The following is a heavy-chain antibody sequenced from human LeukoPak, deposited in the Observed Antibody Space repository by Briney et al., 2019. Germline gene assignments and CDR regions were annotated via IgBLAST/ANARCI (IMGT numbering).Heavy chain of an antibody. Sequence: GGSLRLSCAASGFTFSSYAMSWVRQAPGKGLEWVSVISGSGSGTYYADSVKGRFTISRDNSKNTLYLQMNSLRAEDTAVYYCAKADDYYDTSGYFSFDSWGQGTLVTAPS. J-gene: IGHJ4*02. V-gene: IGHV3-23*01. CDR1: GFTFSSYA. CDR2: ISGSGSGT. CDR3: AKADDYYDTSGYFSFDS. D-gene: IGHD3-22*01.